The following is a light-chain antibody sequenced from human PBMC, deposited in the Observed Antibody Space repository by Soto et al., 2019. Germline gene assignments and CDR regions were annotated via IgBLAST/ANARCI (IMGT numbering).Light chain of an antibody. J-gene: IGKJ4*01. CDR1: QSISRW. CDR2: AAS. V-gene: IGKV1-39*01. CDR3: QHSYSTPPT. Sequence: DIPMTYCFSTLSGSVGDRVTITCRASQSISRWFAWYQQKPGTAPKLLIYAASSLHSGVPSRFSGSGSGTDFTLTIIRLQPEDFATYYCQHSYSTPPTFGGGTKVEIK.